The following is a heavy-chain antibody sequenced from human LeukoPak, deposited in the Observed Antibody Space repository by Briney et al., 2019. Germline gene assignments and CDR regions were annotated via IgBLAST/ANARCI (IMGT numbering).Heavy chain of an antibody. J-gene: IGHJ6*02. CDR2: ISSSGSTI. V-gene: IGHV3-48*03. CDR3: ARVPDSSGYYPDPYYYYGMDV. CDR1: GFTFTSFA. D-gene: IGHD3-22*01. Sequence: GGSLRLSCATSGFTFTSFAMNWVRQAPGKGLEWVSYISSSGSTIYYADSVKGRFTISRDNAKNSLYLQMNSLRAEDTAAYYCARVPDSSGYYPDPYYYYGMDVWGQGTTVTVSS.